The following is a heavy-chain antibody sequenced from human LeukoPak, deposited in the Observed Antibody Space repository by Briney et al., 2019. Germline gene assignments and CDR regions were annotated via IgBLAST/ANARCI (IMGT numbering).Heavy chain of an antibody. D-gene: IGHD6-19*01. V-gene: IGHV3-7*01. CDR1: GFTFSSYW. J-gene: IGHJ4*02. CDR3: ARRSGWSSNYFDY. CDR2: IKQDGSEK. Sequence: GSVRLSCAASGFTFSSYWMSWVRQAPGKGLGWGANIKQDGSEKYYVDSVKGRFTISRDNAKNSLHLQMNSLRAEDTAVYYCARRSGWSSNYFDYWGQGTLVTVSS.